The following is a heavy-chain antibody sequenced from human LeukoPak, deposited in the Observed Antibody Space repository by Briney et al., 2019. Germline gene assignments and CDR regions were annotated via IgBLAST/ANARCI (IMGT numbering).Heavy chain of an antibody. V-gene: IGHV3-21*01. Sequence: SGGSLRLSCAASGFTFSSYSMNWVRQAPGKGLEWVSSISSSSSYIYYADSVKGRFTISRDNAKNSLYLQMNSLRAEDTAVYYCARSRDFWSGYPNWFDPWGQGTLVTVSS. CDR2: ISSSSSYI. J-gene: IGHJ5*02. CDR3: ARSRDFWSGYPNWFDP. D-gene: IGHD3-3*01. CDR1: GFTFSSYS.